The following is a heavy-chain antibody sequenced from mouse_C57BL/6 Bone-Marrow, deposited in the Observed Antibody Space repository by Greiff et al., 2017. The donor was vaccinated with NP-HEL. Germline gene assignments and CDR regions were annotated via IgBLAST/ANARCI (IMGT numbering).Heavy chain of an antibody. D-gene: IGHD4-1*01. CDR3: ATNFPFDY. Sequence: VQLQQSGPELVKPGASVKISCKASGYTFTDYYMNWVKQSHGKSLEWIGDINPNNGGTSYNQKFKGKATLTVDKSSSTAYMELRSLTSEDSAVYYCATNFPFDYWGQGTTLTVSS. CDR2: INPNNGGT. V-gene: IGHV1-26*01. CDR1: GYTFTDYY. J-gene: IGHJ2*01.